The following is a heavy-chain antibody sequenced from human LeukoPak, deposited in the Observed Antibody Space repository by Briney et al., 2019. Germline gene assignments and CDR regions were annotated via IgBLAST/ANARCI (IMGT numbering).Heavy chain of an antibody. CDR2: LDNNGDNT. J-gene: IGHJ5*02. Sequence: GGSLRLSCVGSGYTFTTYGMSWVRQAPGKGLEWVSGLDNNGDNTYYADSVKGRFTISRDNSKNTLYLQMNSLRVEDTAVYYCARDLGQYYDTSDNWFDPWGQGTLVTVSS. D-gene: IGHD3-22*01. V-gene: IGHV3-23*01. CDR3: ARDLGQYYDTSDNWFDP. CDR1: GYTFTTYG.